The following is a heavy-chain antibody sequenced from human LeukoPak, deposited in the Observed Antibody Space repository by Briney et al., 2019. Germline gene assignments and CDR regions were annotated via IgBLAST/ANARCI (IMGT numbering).Heavy chain of an antibody. J-gene: IGHJ4*02. V-gene: IGHV3-48*04. CDR3: ARAADSSGSPHAVGSVDFDY. CDR1: GFTFSSYS. CDR2: ISSSSSTI. D-gene: IGHD3-22*01. Sequence: PGGSLRLSCAASGFTFSSYSMNWVRQAPGKGLEWVSYISSSSSTIYYADSVKGRFTISRDNAKNSLYLQMNSLRAEDTAVYYCARAADSSGSPHAVGSVDFDYWGQGTLVTVSS.